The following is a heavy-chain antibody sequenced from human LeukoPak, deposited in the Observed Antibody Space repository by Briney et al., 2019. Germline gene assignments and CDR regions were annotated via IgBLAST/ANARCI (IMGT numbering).Heavy chain of an antibody. CDR3: AREVVTPLAWFDY. V-gene: IGHV1-2*02. CDR2: INPNSGGT. D-gene: IGHD4-23*01. J-gene: IGHJ4*02. CDR1: GYTLTGYY. Sequence: ASVKVSCKASGYTLTGYYIHWVRQAPGQGLEWMGWINPNSGGTDYAQKFQGRVTMTRDTSISTAYMELSRLRSDDTAVYYCAREVVTPLAWFDYWGQGTLVTVSS.